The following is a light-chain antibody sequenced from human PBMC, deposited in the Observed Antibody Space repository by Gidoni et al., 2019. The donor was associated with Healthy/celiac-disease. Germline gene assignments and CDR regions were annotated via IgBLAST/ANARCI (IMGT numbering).Light chain of an antibody. V-gene: IGKV3-11*01. CDR3: QQRSNWRGT. CDR2: DAS. J-gene: IGKJ4*01. CDR1: QSVSSY. Sequence: EIVLTQSPATLSVSPGERATLSCRASQSVSSYLAWYQQKPGQAPRLLIYDASNRATGIPARFSGSGSGTDFTLTISSLEPEDFVVYYCQQRSNWRGTFGGGTKVEIK.